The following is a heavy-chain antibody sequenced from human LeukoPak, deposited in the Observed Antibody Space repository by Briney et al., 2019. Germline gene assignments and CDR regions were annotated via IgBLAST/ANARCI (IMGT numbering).Heavy chain of an antibody. J-gene: IGHJ4*02. CDR3: ARRGTYYYYDSRAYYFDY. D-gene: IGHD3-22*01. V-gene: IGHV4-34*01. Sequence: PSETLSLTCAVYGGSFSGYYWSWIRQPPGKGLEWIGEINHSGSTNYNPSLKSRVTISVDTSKNQFSLKLSSVTAADTAVYYCARRGTYYYYDSRAYYFDYWGQGTLVTVSS. CDR1: GGSFSGYY. CDR2: INHSGST.